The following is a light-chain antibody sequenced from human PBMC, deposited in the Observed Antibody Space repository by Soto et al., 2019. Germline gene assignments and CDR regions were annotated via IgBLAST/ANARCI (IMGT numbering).Light chain of an antibody. J-gene: IGLJ1*01. CDR3: TSYTSTSTPYV. CDR2: DVY. V-gene: IGLV2-14*01. CDR1: SSDVGRYTY. Sequence: QSVLTQPASVSGSPGQSITISCAGTSSDVGRYTYVSWYQQHPGKAPKLIIYDVYNRPSGVSNRFSGSKSGNTASLTISGLQAEDEADYYCTSYTSTSTPYVFGGGTKVTVL.